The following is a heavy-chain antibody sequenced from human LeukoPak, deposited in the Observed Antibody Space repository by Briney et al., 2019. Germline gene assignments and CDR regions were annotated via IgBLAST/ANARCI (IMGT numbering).Heavy chain of an antibody. D-gene: IGHD3-10*01. Sequence: SQTLSLTCAISGDSVSSNSAAWNWIRQSPSRGLEWLGRTYYRSKWYNDYAVSVKSRITINPDTSKNQFSLQLNSVTPEDTAVYYCARESQLLWFGELFPPYYFDYWGQGTLDTVSS. CDR3: ARESQLLWFGELFPPYYFDY. V-gene: IGHV6-1*01. CDR1: GDSVSSNSAA. J-gene: IGHJ4*02. CDR2: TYYRSKWYN.